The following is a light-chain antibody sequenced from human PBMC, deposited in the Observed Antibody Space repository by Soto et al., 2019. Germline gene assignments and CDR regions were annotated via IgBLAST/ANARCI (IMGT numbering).Light chain of an antibody. J-gene: IGLJ2*01. Sequence: QSVLTQPASVSGSPGQSITISCTGTSSDVGGYNYVSWYQQHPGKAPKLMIYEVNNRPSGVSNRFSGSKSGNTASLTISGLQAEDEADYYCSSYTSSRIVVFGGGTKLTVL. CDR1: SSDVGGYNY. V-gene: IGLV2-14*01. CDR2: EVN. CDR3: SSYTSSRIVV.